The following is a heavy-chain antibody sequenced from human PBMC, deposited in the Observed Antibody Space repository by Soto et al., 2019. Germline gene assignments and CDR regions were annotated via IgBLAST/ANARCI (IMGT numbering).Heavy chain of an antibody. J-gene: IGHJ4*02. V-gene: IGHV2-70*04. CDR1: GFSLSTAGMR. CDR2: IDWDDDK. CDR3: ARIGNDHGDSFDS. Sequence: SGPTLVNPTHTLTLTCTFSGFSLSTAGMRVTWIRQPPGKALEWLARIDWDDDKFYSTSLKARLSISKDTSKNQVVLTMTNMDPVDTATYYCARIGNDHGDSFDSWGQGTLVTVSS. D-gene: IGHD4-17*01.